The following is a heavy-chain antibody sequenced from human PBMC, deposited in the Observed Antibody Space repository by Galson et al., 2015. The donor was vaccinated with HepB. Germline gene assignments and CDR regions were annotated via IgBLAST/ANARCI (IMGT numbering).Heavy chain of an antibody. Sequence: SLRLSCAASGFTFEDYGMHWVRQVPGKGLEWVAGISWNSESTGYADSVRGRFTISRDNAKYSLYLQMNSLRAEDTALYYCAQDLTYYYGSGSYFVGMDVWVQGTTVTVSS. D-gene: IGHD3-10*01. CDR3: AQDLTYYYGSGSYFVGMDV. V-gene: IGHV3-9*01. J-gene: IGHJ6*02. CDR2: ISWNSEST. CDR1: GFTFEDYG.